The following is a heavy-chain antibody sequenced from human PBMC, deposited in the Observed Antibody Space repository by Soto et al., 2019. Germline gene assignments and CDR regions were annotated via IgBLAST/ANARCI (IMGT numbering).Heavy chain of an antibody. D-gene: IGHD5-18*01. Sequence: ASVKVSCKASGGTFSSYSISWVLQAPGQGLEWMGGIIPIFGTANYAQKFQGRVTITADESTSTAYMELSSLRSEDTAVYYCARGGGPPSMVTLDYYYGMDVWGQGTTVTVSS. CDR1: GGTFSSYS. CDR3: ARGGGPPSMVTLDYYYGMDV. CDR2: IIPIFGTA. V-gene: IGHV1-69*13. J-gene: IGHJ6*02.